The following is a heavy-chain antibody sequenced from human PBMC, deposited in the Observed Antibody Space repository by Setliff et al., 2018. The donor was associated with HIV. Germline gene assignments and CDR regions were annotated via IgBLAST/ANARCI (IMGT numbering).Heavy chain of an antibody. D-gene: IGHD3-10*01. Sequence: SETLSLTCTVSGGSIINNFWGWIRLPPGKGLEWIGHIYSSGSAEYNPSLKSRVTMSVDASKSQVSLRLTSVTAADAAVYYCARGSFIGDYYYFDYWGQGTLVTVSS. CDR3: ARGSFIGDYYYFDY. J-gene: IGHJ4*02. CDR1: GGSIINNF. V-gene: IGHV4-4*08. CDR2: IYSSGSA.